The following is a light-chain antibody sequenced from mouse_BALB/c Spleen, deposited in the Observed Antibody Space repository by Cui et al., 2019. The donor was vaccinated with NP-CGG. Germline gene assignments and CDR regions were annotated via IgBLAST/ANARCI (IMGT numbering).Light chain of an antibody. V-gene: IGLV1*01. CDR1: TGPVTTSNY. J-gene: IGLJ1*01. Sequence: QAVVPQESALTTSPGETVTLTCRSSTGPVTTSNYANWVQEKPDHFFTGLIGGTNNRPPGVPARFSGSLIGDKAALTITGAQTEDEAIYFCALWYSNHWVFGGGTKLTVL. CDR3: ALWYSNHWV. CDR2: GTN.